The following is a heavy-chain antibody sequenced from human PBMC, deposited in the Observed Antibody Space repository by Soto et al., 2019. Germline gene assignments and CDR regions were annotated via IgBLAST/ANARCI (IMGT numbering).Heavy chain of an antibody. J-gene: IGHJ5*02. CDR1: GCSIIHYY. CDR2: AYYSGST. Sequence: TLSLTCTVSGCSIIHYYWIWIRQSPGKGLEWIGYAYYSGSTDYNPSLKSRVTMSVDTSKNQVSLKLNSVTTADTAVYYCARDRSTYGGGGTGEVKENWFDPWGPGTLVTVSS. D-gene: IGHD2-8*01. V-gene: IGHV4-59*01. CDR3: ARDRSTYGGGGTGEVKENWFDP.